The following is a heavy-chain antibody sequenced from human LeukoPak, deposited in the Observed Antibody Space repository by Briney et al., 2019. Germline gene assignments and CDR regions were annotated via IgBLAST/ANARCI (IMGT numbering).Heavy chain of an antibody. V-gene: IGHV1-2*02. D-gene: IGHD5-18*01. CDR1: GYTFTGYY. CDR3: ARGGRGFNYGYGIHAFDI. Sequence: ASVKVSCKASGYTFTGYYMHWVRQAPGQGLEWMGWINPNSGGTNYAQKFQGRVTMTRDTSISTAYMELSRLRSDDTAVYYCARGGRGFNYGYGIHAFDIWGQGTMVTVSS. J-gene: IGHJ3*02. CDR2: INPNSGGT.